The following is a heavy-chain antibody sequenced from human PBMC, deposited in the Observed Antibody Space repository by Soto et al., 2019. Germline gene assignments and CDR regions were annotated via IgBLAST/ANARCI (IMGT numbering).Heavy chain of an antibody. Sequence: GGSLRLSCAASGFTFSNAWMNWVRQAPGKGLEWVGRIKSKTDGGKTDYDAPVKGRFTISRDDSKNTLYLQMNSLKTEDTAVYYCTTDPVTMIVVVPSSGWGQGTLVTVSS. CDR2: IKSKTDGGKT. D-gene: IGHD3-22*01. V-gene: IGHV3-15*07. CDR1: GFTFSNAW. CDR3: TTDPVTMIVVVPSSG. J-gene: IGHJ4*02.